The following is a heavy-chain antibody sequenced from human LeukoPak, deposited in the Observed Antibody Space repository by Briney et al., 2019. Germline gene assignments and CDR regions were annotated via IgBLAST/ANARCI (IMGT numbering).Heavy chain of an antibody. Sequence: GGSLRLSCAASGFTFSNYAMSWVRQAPGKGLEWVSAISGSGGSTYYADSVKGRVTISRDNTKNTLYLQMNSMRAEDTAVYYCAKGFGIDYWGQGTLVTVSS. V-gene: IGHV3-23*01. CDR2: ISGSGGST. J-gene: IGHJ4*02. CDR3: AKGFGIDY. D-gene: IGHD3-10*01. CDR1: GFTFSNYA.